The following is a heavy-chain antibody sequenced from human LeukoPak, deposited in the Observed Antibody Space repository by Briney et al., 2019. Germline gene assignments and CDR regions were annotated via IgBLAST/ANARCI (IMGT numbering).Heavy chain of an antibody. V-gene: IGHV4-30-2*01. Sequence: SQTLSLTCAVSGGSISSGGYSWSWIRQPPGKGLEWIGHIYHSGSTYYNSSLKSRVTISVDRSKNQFSLKLSSVTAADTAVYYCARAHCSGGSCYSIRFDPWGQGTLVTVSS. J-gene: IGHJ5*02. CDR3: ARAHCSGGSCYSIRFDP. CDR2: IYHSGST. CDR1: GGSISSGGYS. D-gene: IGHD2-15*01.